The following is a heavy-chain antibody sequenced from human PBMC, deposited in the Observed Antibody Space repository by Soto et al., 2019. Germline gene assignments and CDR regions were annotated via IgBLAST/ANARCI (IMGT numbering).Heavy chain of an antibody. CDR1: GFTFTDYY. Sequence: ASVKVSCKASGFTFTDYYVHWVRLAPGQGLEWMGWINPNTGGTNYAQKFQGWVTLTSDTSISTAYMELSRMTSDDTAVYYCARGYSRNWFDPWGQGTLVTVS. CDR3: ARGYSRNWFDP. J-gene: IGHJ5*02. CDR2: INPNTGGT. V-gene: IGHV1-2*04. D-gene: IGHD1-26*01.